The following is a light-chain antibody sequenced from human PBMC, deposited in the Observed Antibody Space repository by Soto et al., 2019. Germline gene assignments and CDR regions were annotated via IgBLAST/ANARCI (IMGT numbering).Light chain of an antibody. J-gene: IGKJ1*01. CDR1: QSVRSN. V-gene: IGKV3-11*01. CDR2: DAS. CDR3: QQRSSWPWT. Sequence: EILLTQSPATLSLSPGERATLSCRASQSVRSNLAWYQQIPGQAPRLLIYDASTRATGIPGRFSGSGSGTDFTLIISNLEPEDFAVYYCQQRSSWPWTFGQGAKVEF.